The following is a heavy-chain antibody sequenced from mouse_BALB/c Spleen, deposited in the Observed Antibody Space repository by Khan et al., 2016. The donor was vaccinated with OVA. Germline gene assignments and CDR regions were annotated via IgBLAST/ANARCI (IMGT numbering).Heavy chain of an antibody. D-gene: IGHD2-12*01. CDR2: ISSTGST. CDR1: GYSITSDYA. J-gene: IGHJ4*01. CDR3: ARSLYYSYGYALDC. Sequence: EVKLLESGPGLVKPSQTLSLTCTVTGYSITSDYAWNWIRQFPGNKLEWMGYISSTGSTTYNPSLTSRIFTTRNFSKNQFFLQLKSVTTEDTATYYCARSLYYSYGYALDCWGRGTSVTVSS. V-gene: IGHV3-2*02.